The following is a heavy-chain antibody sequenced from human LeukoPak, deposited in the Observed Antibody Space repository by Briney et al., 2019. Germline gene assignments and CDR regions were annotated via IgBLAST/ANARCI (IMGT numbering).Heavy chain of an antibody. Sequence: GGSLRLSCAAPGFTFRSYGMHWVRQAPGKGLEWVALITYDDFYKYYGDSVKGRFTISRDNSKNTLYLQMNSLRVEDTAVYYCAKDRISMVRSSDIDNWGQGTLVTVSS. J-gene: IGHJ4*02. CDR2: ITYDDFYK. CDR1: GFTFRSYG. CDR3: AKDRISMVRSSDIDN. V-gene: IGHV3-30*18. D-gene: IGHD3-10*01.